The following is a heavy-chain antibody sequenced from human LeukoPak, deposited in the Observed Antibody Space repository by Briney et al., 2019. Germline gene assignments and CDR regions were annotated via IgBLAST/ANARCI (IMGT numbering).Heavy chain of an antibody. CDR1: GFTFSSYA. CDR3: AKRKGVGGSYPPFDY. Sequence: PGGSLRLSCAASGFTFSSYAMHWVRQAPGKGLEYVSAISSNGGSTYYANSVKGRFTISRDNSKNTLYLQMGSLRAEDMAVYYCAKRKGVGGSYPPFDYWGQGTLVTVSS. D-gene: IGHD1-26*01. J-gene: IGHJ4*02. CDR2: ISSNGGST. V-gene: IGHV3-64*01.